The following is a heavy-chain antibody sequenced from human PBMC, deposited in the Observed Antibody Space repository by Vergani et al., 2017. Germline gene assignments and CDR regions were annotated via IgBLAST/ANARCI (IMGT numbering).Heavy chain of an antibody. CDR3: ARARCIETCYMSNWLDS. D-gene: IGHD3-9*01. Sequence: EMQLVESGGGLVQPGESLRLSCTASGFTFSDFWMTWVRQVPGKGLEWVANIMPDGSATMYADSLRGRFSISRDNAQITLYLQMNSLRVEDTGVYYCARARCIETCYMSNWLDSWGQGTLVTVSS. V-gene: IGHV3-7*01. CDR1: GFTFSDFW. J-gene: IGHJ5*01. CDR2: IMPDGSAT.